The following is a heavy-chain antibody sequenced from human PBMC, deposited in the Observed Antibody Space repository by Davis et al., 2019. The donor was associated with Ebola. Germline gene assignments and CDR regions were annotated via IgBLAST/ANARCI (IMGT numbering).Heavy chain of an antibody. J-gene: IGHJ5*02. Sequence: SETLSLTCAVYGGSFSGYYWSWIRQPPGKGLEWIGEINHSGSTNYNPSLKSRVTISVDTSKNQFSLKLSSVTAADTAVYYCARHWSARTEEAFDPWGQGTLVTVSS. V-gene: IGHV4-34*01. CDR3: ARHWSARTEEAFDP. D-gene: IGHD3/OR15-3a*01. CDR1: GGSFSGYY. CDR2: INHSGST.